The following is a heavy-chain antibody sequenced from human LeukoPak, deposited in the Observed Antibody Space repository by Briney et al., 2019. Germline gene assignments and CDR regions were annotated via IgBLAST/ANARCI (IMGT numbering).Heavy chain of an antibody. CDR3: ARGGYYGSGNDFRFDP. CDR1: GGSISSYY. J-gene: IGHJ5*02. Sequence: SETLSLTCTVSGGSISSYYWSWIRQPPGKGLEWIGYIYYSGSTNYNPSLKSRVTISVDTSKYQFSLKLSSVTAADTAVYYCARGGYYGSGNDFRFDPWGQGTLVTVSS. V-gene: IGHV4-59*01. D-gene: IGHD3-10*01. CDR2: IYYSGST.